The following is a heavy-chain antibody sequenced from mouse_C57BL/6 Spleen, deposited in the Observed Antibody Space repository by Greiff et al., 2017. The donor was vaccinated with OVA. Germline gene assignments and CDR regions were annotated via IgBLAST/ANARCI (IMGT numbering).Heavy chain of an antibody. CDR3: ARPLYGSSSSWFAY. CDR1: GYTFTDYY. J-gene: IGHJ3*01. Sequence: VQLQQSGPELVKPGASVKISCKASGYTFTDYYMNWVKQSHGKSLEWIGDINPNNGGTSYNQKFKGKATLTVDKSSSTAYMELRSLTSEDSAVYYCARPLYGSSSSWFAYWGQGTLVTVSA. V-gene: IGHV1-26*01. D-gene: IGHD1-1*01. CDR2: INPNNGGT.